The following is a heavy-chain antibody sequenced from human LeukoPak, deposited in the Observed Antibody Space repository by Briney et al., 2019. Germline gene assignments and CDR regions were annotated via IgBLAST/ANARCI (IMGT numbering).Heavy chain of an antibody. CDR1: GYTFTSYG. V-gene: IGHV1-18*01. CDR2: ISAYNGNT. D-gene: IGHD5-18*01. J-gene: IGHJ4*02. CDR3: ARGVRGGAGVYSYGFCFDY. Sequence: ASVKVSCKASGYTFTSYGISWVRQAPGQGLEWMGWISAYNGNTNYAQKLQGRVTMTTDTSTSTAYMELSGLTSEDTAVFYCARGVRGGAGVYSYGFCFDYWGQGTPLIVSS.